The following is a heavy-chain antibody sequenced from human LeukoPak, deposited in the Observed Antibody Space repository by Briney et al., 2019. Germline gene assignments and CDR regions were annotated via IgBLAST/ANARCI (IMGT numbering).Heavy chain of an antibody. Sequence: HPGGSLRLSCAASGFTFSSYAMHWVRQAPGKGLEWVAVISYDGSNKYYADSVKGRFTISRDNSKNTLYLQMNSLRAEDTAVYYCARDQLTTVTPIWGQGTLVTVSS. D-gene: IGHD4-17*01. CDR2: ISYDGSNK. CDR3: ARDQLTTVTPI. CDR1: GFTFSSYA. J-gene: IGHJ4*02. V-gene: IGHV3-30-3*01.